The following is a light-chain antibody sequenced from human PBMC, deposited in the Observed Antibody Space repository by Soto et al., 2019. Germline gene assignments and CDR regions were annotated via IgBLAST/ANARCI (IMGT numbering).Light chain of an antibody. Sequence: DIQMTQSPSSVSASVGDRVTITCRASQDISRWLAWYQQKPGKAPKLLISAASSLQSGVPSRFSGGGSGTDFTLTISSLQPDDPATYYCQQANSYPITFGQGTRLEIK. CDR3: QQANSYPIT. J-gene: IGKJ5*01. CDR2: AAS. CDR1: QDISRW. V-gene: IGKV1-12*01.